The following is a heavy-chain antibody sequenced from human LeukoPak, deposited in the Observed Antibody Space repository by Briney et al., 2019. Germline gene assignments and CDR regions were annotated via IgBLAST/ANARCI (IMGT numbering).Heavy chain of an antibody. D-gene: IGHD3-10*01. CDR2: ITGSGDYT. CDR3: AKDRRGVFDF. V-gene: IGHV3-23*01. J-gene: IGHJ4*02. CDR1: GFTFSIYA. Sequence: QTGGSLRLSCAASGFTFSIYAMTWVRQAPGKGLEWVSAITGSGDYTYYTGSVEGRVTISRDNSKNTVYLQMNSLRVEDTAVYYCAKDRRGVFDFWGQGTLVTVSS.